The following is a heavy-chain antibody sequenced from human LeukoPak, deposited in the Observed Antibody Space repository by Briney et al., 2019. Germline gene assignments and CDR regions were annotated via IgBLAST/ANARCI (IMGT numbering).Heavy chain of an antibody. CDR2: IIPILGIA. CDR1: GGTFSSYA. V-gene: IGHV1-69*04. D-gene: IGHD3-22*01. CDR3: ATYYYDSSGYYYYFDY. J-gene: IGHJ4*02. Sequence: GASVKVSCKASGGTFSSYAISWVRQAPGQGLEWMGRIIPILGIANYAQKFQGRVTITADKPTSTAYMELSSLRSEDTAVYYCATYYYDSSGYYYYFDYWGQGTLVTVSS.